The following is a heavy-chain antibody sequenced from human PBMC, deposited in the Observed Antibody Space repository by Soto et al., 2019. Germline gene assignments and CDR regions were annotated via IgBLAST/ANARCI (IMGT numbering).Heavy chain of an antibody. CDR1: GFTFTYYA. D-gene: IGHD2-21*02. CDR3: AREKFGDEFDY. CDR2: IWDDGSNK. Sequence: QVQLVESGGGVVQPGRSLRLSCAASGFTFTYYAMHWVRQAPGKGLEWVAIIWDDGSNKYYADSVKGRFTISRDNSKNTLYLQMNSLRDEDTAVYFCAREKFGDEFDYLGQGTLVTVSS. V-gene: IGHV3-33*01. J-gene: IGHJ4*02.